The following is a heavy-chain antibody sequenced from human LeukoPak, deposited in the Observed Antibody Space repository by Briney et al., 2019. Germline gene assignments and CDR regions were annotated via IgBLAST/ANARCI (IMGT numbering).Heavy chain of an antibody. V-gene: IGHV3-53*01. J-gene: IGHJ4*02. CDR1: GFTVSINY. CDR3: ARGETSSYDY. D-gene: IGHD2-2*01. CDR2: IYSGGNT. Sequence: PGGSLRLSCAASGFTVSINYMSWVRQAPGKGLEWVSVIYSGGNTYYADSVKGRITISRDNSKNTVYLQMNSLRAEDTAVYYCARGETSSYDYWGQGTLVTVSS.